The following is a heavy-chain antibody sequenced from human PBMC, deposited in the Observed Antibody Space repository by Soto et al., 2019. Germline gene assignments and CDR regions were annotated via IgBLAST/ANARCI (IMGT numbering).Heavy chain of an antibody. CDR2: IKSKAGGATT. D-gene: IGHD2-15*01. CDR3: TADLPGHGGGYEFDY. V-gene: IGHV3-15*07. J-gene: IGHJ4*01. CDR1: GFTLFTAR. Sequence: GGSLSPSSAASGFTLFTARINWVRQAPGNGLELVGRIKSKAGGATTDYAAPVKGRFIISRDDSENTLYLQMNSLTTEDTAIYYCTADLPGHGGGYEFDYWGQGTLVTVSS.